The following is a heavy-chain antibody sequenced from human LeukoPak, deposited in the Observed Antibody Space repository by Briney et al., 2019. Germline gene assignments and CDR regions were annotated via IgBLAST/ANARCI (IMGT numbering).Heavy chain of an antibody. J-gene: IGHJ4*02. CDR3: ARIYCSSTSCYND. CDR2: INPNSGGT. V-gene: IGHV1-2*02. D-gene: IGHD2-2*02. CDR1: GYTFTGYY. Sequence: ASVKVSCKASGYTFTGYYMHWVRQAPGQGLEWMGWINPNSGGTNYAQKFQGRVTMTRDTSISTAYMELSRLRSDDTAVYYCARIYCSSTSCYNDWGQGTLVTVSS.